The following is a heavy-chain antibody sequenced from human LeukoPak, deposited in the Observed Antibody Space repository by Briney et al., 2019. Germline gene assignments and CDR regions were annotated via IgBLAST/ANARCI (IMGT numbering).Heavy chain of an antibody. CDR3: AKADSSSWSRSPSFFDY. V-gene: IGHV3-30*18. D-gene: IGHD6-13*01. CDR2: ISYDGSNK. Sequence: GGSLRLSCEASGFTFSSYGMHWVRQTPGKGLEGVAVISYDGSNKYYADSVKGRFTISRDNSKNTLYLQMNSLRAEDTAVYYCAKADSSSWSRSPSFFDYWGQGTLVTVSS. J-gene: IGHJ4*02. CDR1: GFTFSSYG.